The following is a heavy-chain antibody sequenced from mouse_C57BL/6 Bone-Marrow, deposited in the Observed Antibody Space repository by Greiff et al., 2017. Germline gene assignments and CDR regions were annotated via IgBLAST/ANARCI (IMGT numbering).Heavy chain of an antibody. CDR1: GFNIKNTY. J-gene: IGHJ2*01. D-gene: IGHD1-1*01. V-gene: IGHV14-3*01. CDR3: AFYYDGSSDEGADY. CDR2: IDPANGNP. Sequence: EVQVVESVAELVRPGASVKLSCTASGFNIKNTYMHWVKQRPEQGLEWIGRIDPANGNPKYAPTFQGKATITADTSANTAYRQLSSLTSEDTAIEYCAFYYDGSSDEGADYGGQGTTLTVAS.